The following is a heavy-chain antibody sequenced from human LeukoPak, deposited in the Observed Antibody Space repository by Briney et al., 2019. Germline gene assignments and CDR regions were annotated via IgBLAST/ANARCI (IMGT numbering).Heavy chain of an antibody. V-gene: IGHV3-23*01. J-gene: IGHJ5*02. CDR1: GFTFSSYP. CDR3: ARSEEYNWFDP. Sequence: GGSLRLSCAATGFTFSSYPLSWVRQAPGKGLEWVSAISGSGGSTYYADSVKGRFTISRDNSKNTLYLQMNSLRAEDTAVYYCARSEEYNWFDPWGQGTLVTVSS. CDR2: ISGSGGST.